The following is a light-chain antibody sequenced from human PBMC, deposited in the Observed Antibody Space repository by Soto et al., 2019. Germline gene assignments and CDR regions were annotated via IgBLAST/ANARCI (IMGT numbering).Light chain of an antibody. V-gene: IGKV3D-15*01. Sequence: EIVLPQSPATLSLSPGERSSLSCRARRSVRSNLAWYQQKPGQAPRLLIYDASTRATGIPARFSGSGSGTEFILTISSLQSEDFGVYYCQQYNNWPPITFGQGTRLEIK. CDR3: QQYNNWPPIT. CDR1: RSVRSN. J-gene: IGKJ5*01. CDR2: DAS.